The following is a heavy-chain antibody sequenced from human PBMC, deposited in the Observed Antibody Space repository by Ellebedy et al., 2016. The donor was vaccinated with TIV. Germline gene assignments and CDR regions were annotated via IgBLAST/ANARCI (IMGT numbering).Heavy chain of an antibody. CDR1: GLTFSTYW. Sequence: GGSLRLXCAASGLTFSTYWMSWVRQAPGKGLEWVANIKEDGREKFYVDSVKGRFTLSRDNAKNSLYLQMNSLRAEDTAVYYCARDFTRGVYCSPGSCYSSVFDYWGQGTRVTVSS. D-gene: IGHD2-15*01. V-gene: IGHV3-7*01. J-gene: IGHJ4*02. CDR3: ARDFTRGVYCSPGSCYSSVFDY. CDR2: IKEDGREK.